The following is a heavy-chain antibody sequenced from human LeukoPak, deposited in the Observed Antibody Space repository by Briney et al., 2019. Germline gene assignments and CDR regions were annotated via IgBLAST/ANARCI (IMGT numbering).Heavy chain of an antibody. D-gene: IGHD6-13*01. CDR2: INTNTGNP. CDR1: GYIFTGYY. Sequence: GASVKVSCKASGYIFTGYYMHWVRQAPGQGLEWMGWINTNTGNPTYAQGFTGRFVFSLDTSVSTAYLQISSLKAEDTAVYYCARDYSSSWYGSLPPWFDPWGQGTLVTVSS. CDR3: ARDYSSSWYGSLPPWFDP. V-gene: IGHV7-4-1*02. J-gene: IGHJ5*02.